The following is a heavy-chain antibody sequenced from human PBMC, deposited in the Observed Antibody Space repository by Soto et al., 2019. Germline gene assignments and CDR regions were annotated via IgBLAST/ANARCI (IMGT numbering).Heavy chain of an antibody. D-gene: IGHD2-15*01. CDR3: ARDPSDELLLSY. Sequence: SETLSLTFTVSGGSISSGGYSWSWIRQHPGKGLEWIGYIYYSGSTYYNPSLKSRVTISVYTSKNQFSLKLSSVTAADTAVYYCARDPSDELLLSYWGQGTLVTVSS. J-gene: IGHJ4*02. CDR2: IYYSGST. CDR1: GGSISSGGYS. V-gene: IGHV4-31*03.